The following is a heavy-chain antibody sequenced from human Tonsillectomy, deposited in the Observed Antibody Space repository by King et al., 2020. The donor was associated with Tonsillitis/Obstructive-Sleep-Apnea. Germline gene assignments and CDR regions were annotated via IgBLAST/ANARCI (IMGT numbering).Heavy chain of an antibody. V-gene: IGHV5-51*01. Sequence: VQLVESGAEVKKPGESLNISCKGSGYSFTSYWIGWVRQMPGKGLEWMGIIYPGDSDTRYSPSFQGQVTISADKSISTAYLQWSSLKASDTAMYYFARLANYCSSTSCYTLGAFDIWGQGTMVTVSS. J-gene: IGHJ3*02. CDR2: IYPGDSDT. CDR3: ARLANYCSSTSCYTLGAFDI. CDR1: GYSFTSYW. D-gene: IGHD2-2*02.